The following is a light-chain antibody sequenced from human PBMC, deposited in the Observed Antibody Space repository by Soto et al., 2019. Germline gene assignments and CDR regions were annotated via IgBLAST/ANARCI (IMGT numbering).Light chain of an antibody. V-gene: IGLV2-14*01. CDR2: DVS. Sequence: QSALTQPASVYGSPGQSVAISCTGTSSDVGAYNYVSWYQQLPGKAPKLLIYDVSHRPSWVSDRFSGSKSGNTASLTISGLQAEDEGDYYCNSYTSSSTLYVFGTGTKVTVL. CDR3: NSYTSSSTLYV. CDR1: SSDVGAYNY. J-gene: IGLJ1*01.